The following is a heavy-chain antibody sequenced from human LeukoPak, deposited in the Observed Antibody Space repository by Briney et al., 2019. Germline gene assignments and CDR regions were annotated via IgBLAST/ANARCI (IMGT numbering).Heavy chain of an antibody. CDR1: GGTFRSYA. CDR2: IIPILGIA. D-gene: IGHD1-26*01. J-gene: IGHJ6*02. Sequence: PWASVKVSCKASGGTFRSYAISWVRQAPGQGLEWMGRIIPILGIANYAQKFQGRVTITADKSTSTAYMELSSLRSEDTAVYYCARFGLYNGGMDVWGQGTTVTVSS. CDR3: ARFGLYNGGMDV. V-gene: IGHV1-69*04.